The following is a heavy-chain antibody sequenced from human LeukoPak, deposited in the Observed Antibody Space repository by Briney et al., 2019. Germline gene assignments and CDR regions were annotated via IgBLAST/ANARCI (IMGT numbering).Heavy chain of an antibody. Sequence: GGSLRLSCAASGFTFSSYGMNWVRQAPGKGLEWVAVILHDGSNKYYADSVKGRFTISRDNSKNTLYLQMNSLRAEDTAVYYCAKDSHHYFDCWGQGILVTVSS. CDR2: ILHDGSNK. V-gene: IGHV3-30*18. J-gene: IGHJ4*02. CDR1: GFTFSSYG. CDR3: AKDSHHYFDC.